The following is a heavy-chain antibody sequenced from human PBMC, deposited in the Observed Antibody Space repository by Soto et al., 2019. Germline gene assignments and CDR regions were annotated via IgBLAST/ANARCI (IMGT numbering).Heavy chain of an antibody. CDR3: GRVPLDGNYANGVDV. CDR1: GFNFNTYW. D-gene: IGHD4-17*01. Sequence: EVQLVESGGGLVQPGGSLRLSCAASGFNFNTYWMYWVRQAPGKGLEWVANIDTDGSRKNYVDSVKGRFIISRDNAKNSLLLQMNSLRADDTAVYYCGRVPLDGNYANGVDVWGLGTTVTVSS. CDR2: IDTDGSRK. J-gene: IGHJ6*02. V-gene: IGHV3-7*03.